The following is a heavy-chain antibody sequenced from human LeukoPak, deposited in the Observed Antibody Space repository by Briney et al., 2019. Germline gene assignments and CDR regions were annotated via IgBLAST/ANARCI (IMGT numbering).Heavy chain of an antibody. Sequence: PGGSLRLSCAASGFAFANHGMIWVRQVQGKGLEWVSAIGGSGATTYYADSVKGRFTISRDNSKNTMYLRMNSLRADDTAVYYCAKLEGSWSDHWGQGILVTVFS. CDR1: GFAFANHG. CDR2: IGGSGATT. CDR3: AKLEGSWSDH. V-gene: IGHV3-23*01. J-gene: IGHJ5*02. D-gene: IGHD2-15*01.